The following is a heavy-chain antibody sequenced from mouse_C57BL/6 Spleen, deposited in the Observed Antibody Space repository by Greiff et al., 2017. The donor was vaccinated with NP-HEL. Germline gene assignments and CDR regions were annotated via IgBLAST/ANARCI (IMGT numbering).Heavy chain of an antibody. D-gene: IGHD1-1*01. CDR2: IDPSDSYT. CDR3: ARKGVFITTVVDFDY. V-gene: IGHV1-69*01. Sequence: QVQLQQPGAELVMPGASVKLSCKASGYTFTSYWMHWVKQRPGQGLEWIGEIDPSDSYTNYNQKFKGKSTLTVDKSSSTAYMQLSSLTSEDSAVYYCARKGVFITTVVDFDYWGQGTTLTVSS. J-gene: IGHJ2*01. CDR1: GYTFTSYW.